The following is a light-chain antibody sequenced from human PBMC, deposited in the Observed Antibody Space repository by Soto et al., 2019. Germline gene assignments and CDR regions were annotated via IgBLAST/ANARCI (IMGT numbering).Light chain of an antibody. CDR2: GNT. CDR1: KSNIGAGYD. CDR3: QSFDSSLSSVI. Sequence: QSVLTQPPSVSGAPGQRVPISCSGSKSNIGAGYDVHWYQQLPGSAPKLLIYGNTNRPSGVPDRFSGSKSGTSASLAVTGLQAEDEADYYCQSFDSSLSSVIFGGGTQLTVL. J-gene: IGLJ2*01. V-gene: IGLV1-40*01.